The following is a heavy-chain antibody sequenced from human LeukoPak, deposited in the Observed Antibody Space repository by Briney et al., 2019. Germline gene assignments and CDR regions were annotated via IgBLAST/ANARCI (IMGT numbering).Heavy chain of an antibody. CDR2: IIPIFGTA. CDR3: ARVFCGGDCYFDY. CDR1: GGTFSSYA. J-gene: IGHJ4*02. Sequence: ASVKASCKASGGTFSSYAISWVRQAPGQGREWMGGIIPIFGTANYAQKFQGRVTITADESTSTAYMELSSLRSEDTAVYYCARVFCGGDCYFDYWGQGTLVTVSS. V-gene: IGHV1-69*13. D-gene: IGHD2-21*02.